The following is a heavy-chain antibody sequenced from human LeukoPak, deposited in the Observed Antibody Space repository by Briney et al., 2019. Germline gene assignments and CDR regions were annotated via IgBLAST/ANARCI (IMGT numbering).Heavy chain of an antibody. V-gene: IGHV1-2*02. CDR3: GRGNKSFDP. CDR1: GYTFTAYY. CDR2: INPNTGDT. J-gene: IGHJ5*02. Sequence: EASVMVSCKASGYTFTAYYAHWVRQAPGQGLEWIGWINPNTGDTNYAPKFQGRVTMIKDTSTNSAYMELNKLTSDDTAVYYCGRGNKSFDPWGQGTLVTVSS.